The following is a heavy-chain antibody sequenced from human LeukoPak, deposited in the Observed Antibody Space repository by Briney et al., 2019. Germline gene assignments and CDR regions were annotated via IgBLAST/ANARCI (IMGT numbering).Heavy chain of an antibody. D-gene: IGHD1-1*01. CDR2: ISGGGENT. V-gene: IGHV3-23*01. Sequence: GGSLRLSCGASGFTFTSYAMSWVRQAPGKGLEWVSAISGGGENTYYGDSVKGRFTISRDNSKNTLYLQMNSLRAEDTATYYCAKPRAMTTGVGRYFDLWGRGTLVTVSS. J-gene: IGHJ2*01. CDR3: AKPRAMTTGVGRYFDL. CDR1: GFTFTSYA.